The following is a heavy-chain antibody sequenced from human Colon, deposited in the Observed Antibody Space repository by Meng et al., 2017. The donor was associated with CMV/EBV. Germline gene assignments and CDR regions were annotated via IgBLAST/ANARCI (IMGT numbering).Heavy chain of an antibody. J-gene: IGHJ3*02. D-gene: IGHD6-19*01. CDR1: GDSVSSNNDT. CDR2: TYYRCKWYN. CDR3: ASASSGWHSSAFEI. Sequence: SETLSLTCAISGDSVSSNNDTWNWIRQPPSRGLEWLGRTYYRCKWYNDYAVSVKSLLTFNPDTSKNQLSLQLNSVTPEDTAFYYCASASSGWHSSAFEIWGQGTLVTVSS. V-gene: IGHV6-1*01.